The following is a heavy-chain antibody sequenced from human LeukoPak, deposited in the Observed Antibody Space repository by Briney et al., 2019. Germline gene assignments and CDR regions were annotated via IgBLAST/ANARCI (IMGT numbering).Heavy chain of an antibody. CDR2: ISAYNGNT. J-gene: IGHJ3*02. CDR3: ARDLYCSSTSCLDHDAFDI. D-gene: IGHD2-2*01. Sequence: GASVKVSCKASGYTFTSYGISWVRQAPGQGLEWMGWISAYNGNTNYAQKLQGRVTMTTDTSTSTAYMELRSLRSDDTAVYYCARDLYCSSTSCLDHDAFDIWGQGTMVTVSS. V-gene: IGHV1-18*01. CDR1: GYTFTSYG.